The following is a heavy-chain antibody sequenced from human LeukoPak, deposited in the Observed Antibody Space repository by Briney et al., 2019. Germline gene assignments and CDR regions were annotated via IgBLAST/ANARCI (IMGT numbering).Heavy chain of an antibody. CDR1: GFTFSSYG. D-gene: IGHD6-19*01. V-gene: IGHV3-33*08. CDR2: IWYDGSNK. Sequence: GGSLRLSCAASGFTFSSYGMHWVRQAPGKGLEWVAVIWYDGSNKYYADSVKGRFTISRDNSKNTLYLQMNSLRAEDTAVYYCVRIAVANNYYYGMDVWGKGTTVTASS. J-gene: IGHJ6*04. CDR3: VRIAVANNYYYGMDV.